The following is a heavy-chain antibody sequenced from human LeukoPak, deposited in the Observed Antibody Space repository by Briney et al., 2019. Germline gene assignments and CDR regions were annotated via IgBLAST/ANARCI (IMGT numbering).Heavy chain of an antibody. Sequence: SETLSLTCTVSGGSISSYYWSWIRQPPGKGLEWIGSIYYSGSTYYNPSLKSRVTISVDTSKNQFSLKLSSVTAADTAVYYCARVEGYGLGSYGPNDAFDIWGQGTMVTVSS. CDR1: GGSISSYY. CDR3: ARVEGYGLGSYGPNDAFDI. CDR2: IYYSGST. V-gene: IGHV4-59*12. J-gene: IGHJ3*02. D-gene: IGHD3-10*01.